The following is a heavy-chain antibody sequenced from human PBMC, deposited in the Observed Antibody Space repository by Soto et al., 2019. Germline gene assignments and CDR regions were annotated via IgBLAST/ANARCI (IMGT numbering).Heavy chain of an antibody. CDR2: INHSGST. Sequence: PSETLSLTCAVYGGSFRGFYWSWIRQPPGKGLEWIGEINHSGSTNYNPSLKSRVTISLDTSRNQFSLNLSSVTAADTAVSFCATRGVGAAAVGVRFDPCGQGTLVTFSS. D-gene: IGHD6-13*01. V-gene: IGHV4-34*01. CDR1: GGSFRGFY. J-gene: IGHJ5*02. CDR3: ATRGVGAAAVGVRFDP.